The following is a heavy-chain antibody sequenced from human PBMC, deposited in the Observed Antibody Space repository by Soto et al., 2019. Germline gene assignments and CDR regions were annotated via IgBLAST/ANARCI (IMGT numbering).Heavy chain of an antibody. J-gene: IGHJ4*02. CDR2: MNPNSGNT. Sequence: ATGQGLEWMGWMNPNSGNTGYAQKFQGRVAMTRNTSISTAYMELSSLRSEDTAVYYCAREGKVLRFLEWLLGFDYWGQGTLVTVSS. V-gene: IGHV1-8*01. CDR3: AREGKVLRFLEWLLGFDY. D-gene: IGHD3-3*01.